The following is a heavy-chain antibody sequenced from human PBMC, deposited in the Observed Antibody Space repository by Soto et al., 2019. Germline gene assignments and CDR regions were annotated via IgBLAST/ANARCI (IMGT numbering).Heavy chain of an antibody. V-gene: IGHV1-46*01. Sequence: ASVKVSCKASGYTFTSYYMHWVRQAPGQGLEWMGIINPSGGGTSYAQKFQGRVTMTRDTSTSTVYMELSSLRSEDTAVYYCARNHFPYYYDSSGDDAFDTWGQGTMVTVSS. CDR2: INPSGGGT. D-gene: IGHD3-22*01. CDR3: ARNHFPYYYDSSGDDAFDT. CDR1: GYTFTSYY. J-gene: IGHJ3*02.